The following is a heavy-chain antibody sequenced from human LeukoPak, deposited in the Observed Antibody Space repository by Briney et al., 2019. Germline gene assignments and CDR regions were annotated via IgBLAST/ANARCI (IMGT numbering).Heavy chain of an antibody. V-gene: IGHV3-7*01. J-gene: IGHJ4*02. D-gene: IGHD3-3*01. CDR3: ATDGGPFDH. CDR1: GFGFSGYW. Sequence: GGSLRLSCAGSGFGFSGYWMSWVRQVPGKGLEWVANIKQDASERYYVDSVRGRFTISRYNTRNSQYLQMNSLRVEDTAMYYCATDGGPFDHWGQGILVTVSS. CDR2: IKQDASER.